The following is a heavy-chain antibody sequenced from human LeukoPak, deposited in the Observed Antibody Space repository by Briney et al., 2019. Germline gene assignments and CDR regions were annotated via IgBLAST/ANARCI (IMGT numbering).Heavy chain of an antibody. V-gene: IGHV4-59*01. D-gene: IGHD5-24*01. CDR1: GGSISSYH. CDR3: ARHRSGWLQSSFDY. J-gene: IGHJ4*02. Sequence: SETLSLTCTVSGGSISSYHWSWIRQPPGKGLEWIGYIYYSGSTNYNPSLKSRVTISVDTSKNQFSLKLSSVTAADTAVYYCARHRSGWLQSSFDYWGQGTLVTVSS. CDR2: IYYSGST.